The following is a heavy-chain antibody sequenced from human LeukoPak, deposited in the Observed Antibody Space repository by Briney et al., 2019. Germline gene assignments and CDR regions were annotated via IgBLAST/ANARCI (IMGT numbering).Heavy chain of an antibody. Sequence: GGPLRLSCAASGFTFSSYAMSWVRQAPGKGLEWVSAISGSGGSTYYADSVKGRFTISRDNSKNTLYLQMNSLRAEDTAVYYCAKDGIAARRNYYYYYMDVWGKGTTVTVSS. J-gene: IGHJ6*03. CDR3: AKDGIAARRNYYYYYMDV. V-gene: IGHV3-23*01. D-gene: IGHD6-6*01. CDR2: ISGSGGST. CDR1: GFTFSSYA.